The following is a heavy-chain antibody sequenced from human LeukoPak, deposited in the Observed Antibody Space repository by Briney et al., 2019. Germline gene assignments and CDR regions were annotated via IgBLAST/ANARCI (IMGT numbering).Heavy chain of an antibody. V-gene: IGHV5-51*01. CDR2: ISPGDSET. D-gene: IGHD4-17*01. CDR1: GYRFTSFW. J-gene: IGHJ4*02. Sequence: GESLKISCKSSGYRFTSFWIGWVRQMPGKGLEWMGIISPGDSETRYSPSFQGQVTISADKSISTAYLQWSSLKASDTATYYCARQTYGDYYFDYWGQGTLVTVSS. CDR3: ARQTYGDYYFDY.